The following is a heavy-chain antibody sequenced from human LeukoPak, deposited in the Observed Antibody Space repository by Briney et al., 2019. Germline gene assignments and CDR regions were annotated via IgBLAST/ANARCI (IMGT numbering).Heavy chain of an antibody. CDR2: ISADGGST. V-gene: IGHV3-23*01. J-gene: IGHJ4*02. CDR1: GFTFNKYA. Sequence: GGSLRLSCAASGFTFNKYAMSWVRQAPGRGLEWVSGISADGGSTYYADSVKGRFTISRDNSKSTLYLQMNSLRVEDTAVYYCARDRGSSGRLGRFDNWGQGTLVTVSP. D-gene: IGHD6-19*01. CDR3: ARDRGSSGRLGRFDN.